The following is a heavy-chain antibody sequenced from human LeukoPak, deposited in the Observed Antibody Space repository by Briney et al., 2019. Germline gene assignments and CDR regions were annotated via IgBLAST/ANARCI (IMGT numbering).Heavy chain of an antibody. V-gene: IGHV3-15*01. Sequence: GGSLRLSCVASGFTFSNAWMTWVRQAPGKGLEWVGRIKSKADGGTTDYAAAVKGRFSISRDDSKNTVDLQMSSLKTEDTAVYYCTTYLHYSGGLGWVYWAQGTLVTVSS. J-gene: IGHJ4*02. CDR3: TTYLHYSGGLGWVY. CDR1: GFTFSNAW. D-gene: IGHD4-11*01. CDR2: IKSKADGGTT.